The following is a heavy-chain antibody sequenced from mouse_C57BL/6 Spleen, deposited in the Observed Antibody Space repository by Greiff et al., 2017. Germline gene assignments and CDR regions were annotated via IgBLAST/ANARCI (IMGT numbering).Heavy chain of an antibody. V-gene: IGHV1-18*01. D-gene: IGHD1-1*01. CDR3: ARRTTVVATEYFDV. Sequence: VQLQQSGPELVKPGASVKIPCKASGYTFTDYNMDWVKQSHGKSLEWIGDINPNNGGTIYNQKFKGKATLTVDKSSSTAYMELRSLTSEDTAVYYCARRTTVVATEYFDVWGTGTTVTVSS. CDR1: GYTFTDYN. CDR2: INPNNGGT. J-gene: IGHJ1*03.